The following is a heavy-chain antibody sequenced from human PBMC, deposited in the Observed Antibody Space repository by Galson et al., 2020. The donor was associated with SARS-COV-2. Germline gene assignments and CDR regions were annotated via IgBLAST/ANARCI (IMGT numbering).Heavy chain of an antibody. V-gene: IGHV1-69*13. CDR3: ARVAWGSGSRQPVYYFYGMDV. J-gene: IGHJ6*02. Sequence: SVKVSCKASGGTFSSYAISWVRQAPGQGLEWMGGIIPIFGTANYAQKFQGRVTITADESTSTAYMELSSLRSEDTAVYYCARVAWGSGSRQPVYYFYGMDVWGQGTTVTVSS. D-gene: IGHD3-10*01. CDR2: IIPIFGTA. CDR1: GGTFSSYA.